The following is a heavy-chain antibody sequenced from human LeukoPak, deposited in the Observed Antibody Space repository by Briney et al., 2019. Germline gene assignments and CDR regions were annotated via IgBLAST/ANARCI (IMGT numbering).Heavy chain of an antibody. Sequence: GGSLRLSCAASGFTFSSYWMSWVRQAPGKGREWVANIKEDGSDKYYMDSVKGRFTISRDNAKNSLYLQMNSLRAEDTAVYYCARGVGKYYDSSGYYYFDYWGQGTLVTVSS. CDR2: IKEDGSDK. V-gene: IGHV3-7*01. CDR1: GFTFSSYW. D-gene: IGHD3-22*01. J-gene: IGHJ4*02. CDR3: ARGVGKYYDSSGYYYFDY.